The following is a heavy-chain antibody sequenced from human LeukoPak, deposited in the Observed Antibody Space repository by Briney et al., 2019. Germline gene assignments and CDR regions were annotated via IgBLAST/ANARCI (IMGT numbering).Heavy chain of an antibody. CDR2: ISSSGRTI. Sequence: GGSLRLSCAASGFTVSSYDMNWVRQAPGKGLEWVSYISSSGRTILYADSVQGQFIISRDNAKSSLYLQMNSLRVEDTAVYYCAGDHDYWVQGTLVTVSS. J-gene: IGHJ4*02. CDR1: GFTVSSYD. CDR3: AGDHDY. V-gene: IGHV3-48*03.